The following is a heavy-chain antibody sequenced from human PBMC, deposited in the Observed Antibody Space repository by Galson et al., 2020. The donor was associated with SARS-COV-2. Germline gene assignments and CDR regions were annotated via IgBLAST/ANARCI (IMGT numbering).Heavy chain of an antibody. D-gene: IGHD3-22*01. CDR1: GFTFSTYA. CDR2: IWSDENHK. J-gene: IGHJ4*02. V-gene: IGHV3-33*01. Sequence: GESLKISCVASGFTFSTYAMYWVRQAPGKGLEWVAVIWSDENHKYYAESVKGRFTISRDNSKNTVTLEMNSLRAEDTAVYYCAPTIIVPGTLDYWGQGTLVSVSS. CDR3: APTIIVPGTLDY.